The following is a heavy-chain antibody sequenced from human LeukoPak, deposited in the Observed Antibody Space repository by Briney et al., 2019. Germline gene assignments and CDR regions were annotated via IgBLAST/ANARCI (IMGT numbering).Heavy chain of an antibody. CDR1: GFTFSSYG. D-gene: IGHD2-21*01. J-gene: IGHJ6*02. V-gene: IGHV3-33*01. CDR2: IWYDGSNK. Sequence: GGSLRLPCAASGFTFSSYGMHWVRQAPGKGLEWVAVIWYDGSNKYYADSVKGRFTISRDNSKNTLYLQMNSLRAEDTAVYYCARDAIQYGMDVWGQGTTVTVSS. CDR3: ARDAIQYGMDV.